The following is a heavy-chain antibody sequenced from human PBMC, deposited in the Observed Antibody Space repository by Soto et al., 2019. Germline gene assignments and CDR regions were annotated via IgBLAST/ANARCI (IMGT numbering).Heavy chain of an antibody. CDR3: AKRSSSSTFDY. CDR2: ISGSDDST. V-gene: IGHV3-23*01. Sequence: EVQLLESGGGLVQPGEYLRLSCEASGFTFSSYAMSWVRQAPGKGLEWVSVISGSDDSTYYADSVKGRFTISRDNSKNTLYLQMNSLRAEDTAVYYCAKRSSSSTFDYWGQGTLVTVSS. J-gene: IGHJ4*02. D-gene: IGHD6-6*01. CDR1: GFTFSSYA.